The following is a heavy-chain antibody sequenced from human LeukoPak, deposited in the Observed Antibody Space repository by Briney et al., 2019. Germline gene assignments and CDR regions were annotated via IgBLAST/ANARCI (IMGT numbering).Heavy chain of an antibody. J-gene: IGHJ4*02. D-gene: IGHD6-13*01. CDR2: MNPNSGNT. CDR1: GYTFTSYD. V-gene: IGHV1-8*01. CDR3: AKWADTSSSRFDY. Sequence: ASVKVSCKASGYTFTSYDINWVRQATGQGLEWMGWMNPNSGNTGYAQKFQGRVTMTRNTSISTAYMELSSLRSEDTAVYYCAKWADTSSSRFDYWGQGTLVTVSS.